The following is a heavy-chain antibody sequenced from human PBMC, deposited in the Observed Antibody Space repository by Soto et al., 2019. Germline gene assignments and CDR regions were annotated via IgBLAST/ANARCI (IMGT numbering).Heavy chain of an antibody. CDR2: IKTKTDGGTS. V-gene: IGHV3-15*07. D-gene: IGHD6-13*01. J-gene: IGHJ4*02. CDR1: GFTFSNAW. Sequence: GGSLRLSCAASGFTFSNAWMTWVRQAPGKGLEWVGRIKTKTDGGTSDYAAPVKGRFMISRDDSKNTLYLQMNSLKTDYTAVYYCTTERGYSSSFPFDYWGQGTPVTVSS. CDR3: TTERGYSSSFPFDY.